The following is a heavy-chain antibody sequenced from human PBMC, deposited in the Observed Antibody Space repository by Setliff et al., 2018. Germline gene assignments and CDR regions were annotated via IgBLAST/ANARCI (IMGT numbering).Heavy chain of an antibody. Sequence: SETLSLTCAAYGGTFSHYYWTWIRQSPGKGLEWIGYMHYSGSANYNPSLKSRLTISVNTSKNQFSLKLRSVTAADTAVYYCARTGTYRYFDYWGQGALVTVSS. J-gene: IGHJ4*02. CDR3: ARTGTYRYFDY. CDR1: GGTFSHYY. CDR2: MHYSGSA. V-gene: IGHV4-34*01. D-gene: IGHD1-1*01.